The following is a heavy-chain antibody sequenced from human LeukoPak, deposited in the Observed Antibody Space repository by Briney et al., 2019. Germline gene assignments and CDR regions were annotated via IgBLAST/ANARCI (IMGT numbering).Heavy chain of an antibody. J-gene: IGHJ4*02. Sequence: GGSLRLSCAASGFTFNNTWTNWVRQAPGKGLEWVGHIKSKTDGGTTDYAAPVKGRFTISRDDSKNTLYLQMNSLKTEDTAVYYCTTSVVAFDYWGQGTLVTVSS. CDR3: TTSVVAFDY. V-gene: IGHV3-15*01. CDR2: IKSKTDGGTT. D-gene: IGHD2-15*01. CDR1: GFTFNNTW.